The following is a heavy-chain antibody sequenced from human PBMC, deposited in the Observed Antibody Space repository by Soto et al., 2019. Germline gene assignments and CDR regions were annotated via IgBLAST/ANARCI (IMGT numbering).Heavy chain of an antibody. D-gene: IGHD3-3*01. CDR3: AHRVLRTVFGLVTTTAIYFDF. J-gene: IGHJ4*02. CDR1: GFSLTTSGVG. Sequence: QITLNESGPTQVKPRQTLTLTCTFSGFSLTTSGVGVGWIRQSPGKAPEWLAFIYWDDDKRYSPSLKSRLTITKDTPKTQVVLTMADLDPADTATYYCAHRVLRTVFGLVTTTAIYFDFWGQGTPVAVSS. CDR2: IYWDDDK. V-gene: IGHV2-5*02.